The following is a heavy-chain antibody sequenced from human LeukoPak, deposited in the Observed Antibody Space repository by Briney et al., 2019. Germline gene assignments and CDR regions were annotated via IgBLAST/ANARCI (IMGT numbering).Heavy chain of an antibody. CDR3: ASRSSIWSGYQDTLYSFDS. J-gene: IGHJ4*02. CDR2: IHYSGST. V-gene: IGHV4-59*13. D-gene: IGHD3-3*01. Sequence: SETLSLTCTVTGGSISSYYWSWIRQPPGKRLEWIGHIHYSGSTNYNPSLKSRVTISVDTSKNQFSLKLGSVTAADTAVYYCASRSSIWSGYQDTLYSFDSWGQGTLVTVSS. CDR1: GGSISSYY.